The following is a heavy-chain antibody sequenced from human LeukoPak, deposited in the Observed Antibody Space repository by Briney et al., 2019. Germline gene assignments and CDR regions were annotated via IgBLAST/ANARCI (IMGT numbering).Heavy chain of an antibody. CDR3: ARVPAMVDRHYYYYMDV. D-gene: IGHD5-18*01. J-gene: IGHJ6*03. CDR2: INPNSGGT. Sequence: ASVKVSCKASGYTFTSYAMNWVRQAPGQGLEWMGWINPNSGGTNYAQKFQGRVTMTRDTSISTAYMELSRLRSDDTAVYYCARVPAMVDRHYYYYMDVWGKGTTVTISS. V-gene: IGHV1-2*02. CDR1: GYTFTSYA.